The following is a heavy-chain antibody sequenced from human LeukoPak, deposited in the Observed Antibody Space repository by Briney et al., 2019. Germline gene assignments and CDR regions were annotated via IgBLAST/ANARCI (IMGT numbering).Heavy chain of an antibody. J-gene: IGHJ4*02. CDR3: AREVDTAMVTLSVFDY. CDR1: GGSISSSSYY. CDR2: IYYSGST. D-gene: IGHD5-18*01. Sequence: SETLSLTCTVSGGSISSSSYYWGWIRQPPGKGLEWIGSIYYSGSTYYNPSLKSRVTISVDTSKNQFSLKLSSVTAADTAVYYCAREVDTAMVTLSVFDYWGQGTLVTVSS. V-gene: IGHV4-39*07.